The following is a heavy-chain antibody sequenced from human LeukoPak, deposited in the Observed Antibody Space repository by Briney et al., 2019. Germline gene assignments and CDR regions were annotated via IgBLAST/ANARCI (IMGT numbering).Heavy chain of an antibody. CDR3: ARGVDSSGLLGYYYYYYMDV. Sequence: KPSETLSLTCTVSGGSISSYYWSWIRQPPGKGLEWIGYIYYSGSTNYNPSLKSRVTISVDTSKNQFSLKLSSVTAADTAVYYCARGVDSSGLLGYYYYYYMDVWGKGTTVTVSS. J-gene: IGHJ6*03. D-gene: IGHD6-19*01. CDR1: GGSISSYY. V-gene: IGHV4-59*12. CDR2: IYYSGST.